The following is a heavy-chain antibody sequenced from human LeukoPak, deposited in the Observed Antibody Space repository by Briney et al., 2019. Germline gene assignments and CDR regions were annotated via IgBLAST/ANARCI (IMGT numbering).Heavy chain of an antibody. CDR2: IYPGDSDT. CDR3: ARHRGPVGSPREADY. J-gene: IGHJ4*02. Sequence: GESLQISCKVSGYSFTSYWIGWVRQMPGKGLEWMGIIYPGDSDTRYSPPFQGQVTISADKSISTAYLQWSSLKASDTAVYYCARHRGPVGSPREADYWGQGTLVTVSS. D-gene: IGHD1-26*01. V-gene: IGHV5-51*01. CDR1: GYSFTSYW.